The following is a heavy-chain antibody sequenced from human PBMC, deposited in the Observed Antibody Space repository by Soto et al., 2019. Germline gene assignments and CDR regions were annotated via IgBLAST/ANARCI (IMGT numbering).Heavy chain of an antibody. J-gene: IGHJ6*03. D-gene: IGHD3-3*01. CDR3: AKDIGEDDFWTEEYYYYMDV. CDR1: GFTFSSYA. Sequence: GGSLRLSCAASGFTFSSYAMSWVRQAPGKGLEWVSAISGSGGSTYYGDSVKGRFTISRDNSKNTLYLQMNSLRAEDTAVYYCAKDIGEDDFWTEEYYYYMDVWGKGTTVTVSS. V-gene: IGHV3-23*01. CDR2: ISGSGGST.